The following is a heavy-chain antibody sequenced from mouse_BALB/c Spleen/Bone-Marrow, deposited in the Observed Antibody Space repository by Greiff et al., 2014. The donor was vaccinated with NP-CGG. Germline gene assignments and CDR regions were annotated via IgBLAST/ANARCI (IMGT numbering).Heavy chain of an antibody. CDR3: ARDYYGSQYYFDY. CDR2: IWAGGST. V-gene: IGHV2-9*02. CDR1: GFSLASYG. D-gene: IGHD1-1*01. J-gene: IGHJ2*01. Sequence: QVQLKESGPGLVAPSQSLSITCTVSGFSLASYGVHWVRQPPGKGLEWLGVIWAGGSTNYNSALMSRLSISKDNSKSQVFLKMNSLQTDYTAMYFCARDYYGSQYYFDYWGQGTTLTVSS.